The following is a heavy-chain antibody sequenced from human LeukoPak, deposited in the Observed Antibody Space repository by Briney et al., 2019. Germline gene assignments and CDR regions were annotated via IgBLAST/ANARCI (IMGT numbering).Heavy chain of an antibody. J-gene: IGHJ3*01. CDR1: GDNFSSYV. V-gene: IGHV1-69*04. CDR3: TREGVYSPDPTSYHRLPFDF. D-gene: IGHD3-16*02. Sequence: SVTVSCKASGDNFSSYVITWVRQAPGQGLEWMGRIIPTLDVANFAQKFKGRVTITADKSTNTARLELSSLRSEDTAVYYCTREGVYSPDPTSYHRLPFDFWGEGTVVIVSS. CDR2: IIPTLDVA.